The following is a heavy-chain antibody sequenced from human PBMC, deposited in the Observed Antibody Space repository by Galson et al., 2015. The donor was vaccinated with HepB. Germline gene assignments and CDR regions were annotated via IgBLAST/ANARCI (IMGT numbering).Heavy chain of an antibody. CDR1: GFTFSTYS. J-gene: IGHJ4*02. CDR2: ISNSGSFI. V-gene: IGHV3-21*01. D-gene: IGHD1-7*01. Sequence: SLRLSCAAPGFTFSTYSMTWVRQAPGKGLEWVSSISNSGSFIYYADSVRGRFTISRDNAKDSLYLQMNSLRAEDTAVYYCARPRRPGTTTSFDFWGQGTLVTVSS. CDR3: ARPRRPGTTTSFDF.